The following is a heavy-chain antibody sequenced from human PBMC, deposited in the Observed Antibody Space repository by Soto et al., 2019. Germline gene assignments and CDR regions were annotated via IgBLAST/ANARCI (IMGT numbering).Heavy chain of an antibody. V-gene: IGHV1-2*04. CDR2: INPNSGGT. CDR1: GYTFTGYH. Sequence: VPVKRSCKASGYTFTGYHMHWRRLAPEQGLEWMGWINPNSGGTNYARKFQGWVTMTRDTSISTAYMELSRLRSNDTAVYYCARAKGYCSSTSCYPGGYADYYYYYYMDVWGKGTTVTVSS. D-gene: IGHD2-2*01. J-gene: IGHJ6*03. CDR3: ARAKGYCSSTSCYPGGYADYYYYYYMDV.